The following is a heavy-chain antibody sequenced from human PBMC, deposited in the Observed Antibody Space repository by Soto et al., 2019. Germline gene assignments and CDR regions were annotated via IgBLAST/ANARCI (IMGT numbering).Heavy chain of an antibody. Sequence: VELVESGGGVVQPGRSLRLSCAASGFTFSSNYMSWVRQAPGKGLEWVSVIYSGGSTYYADSVKGRFTISRDSSKNTVYLQINSLGAEDTAVYYCARDSPLTSARAFDIWGQGTVVTVSS. J-gene: IGHJ3*02. V-gene: IGHV3-66*01. CDR1: GFTFSSNY. CDR2: IYSGGST. CDR3: ARDSPLTSARAFDI.